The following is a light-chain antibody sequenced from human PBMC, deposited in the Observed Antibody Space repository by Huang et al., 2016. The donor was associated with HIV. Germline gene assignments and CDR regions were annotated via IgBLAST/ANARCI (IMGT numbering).Light chain of an antibody. CDR2: YAS. CDR3: HQSTSLPQT. V-gene: IGKV6-21*02. CDR1: QSIGTN. Sequence: EIVLTQSPDFQSVTPKEKVTITCRASQSIGTNLHWYQQKPDHSPNLRIKYASQSSSGVPSRFSGSGSGTNFTLTINSLEAEDAATYYCHQSTSLPQTFGQGTKVEIK. J-gene: IGKJ1*01.